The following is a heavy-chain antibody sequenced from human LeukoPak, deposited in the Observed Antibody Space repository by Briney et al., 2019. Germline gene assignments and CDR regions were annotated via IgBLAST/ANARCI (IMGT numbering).Heavy chain of an antibody. Sequence: TGGSLRLSCAASGFTFSSYSMNWVRQAPGKGLEWVSYISSSSSTIHYADSVKGRFTISRDNAKNSLYLQMNSLRAEDTAVYYCASRGGATDYWGQGTLVTVSS. J-gene: IGHJ4*02. CDR2: ISSSSSTI. CDR1: GFTFSSYS. V-gene: IGHV3-48*01. CDR3: ASRGGATDY. D-gene: IGHD3-16*01.